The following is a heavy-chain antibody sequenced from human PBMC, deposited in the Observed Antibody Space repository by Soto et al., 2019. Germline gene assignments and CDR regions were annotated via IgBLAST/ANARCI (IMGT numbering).Heavy chain of an antibody. V-gene: IGHV3-23*01. CDR2: ISGSGGST. CDR1: GFTVRDYS. J-gene: IGHJ6*02. Sequence: XVSLGLSCTACGFTVRDYSRGWVRQAPGKGLEWVSFISGSGGSTYYADSVKGRFTISRGNSKNTLSLQMHTLRAEDTAIYYCAKGSAATHYYYYPLDVWAQGTTVTVSS. D-gene: IGHD2-15*01. CDR3: AKGSAATHYYYYPLDV.